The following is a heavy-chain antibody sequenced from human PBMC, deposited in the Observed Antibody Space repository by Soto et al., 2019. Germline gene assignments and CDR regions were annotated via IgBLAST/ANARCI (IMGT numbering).Heavy chain of an antibody. D-gene: IGHD2-2*01. CDR3: ARLISAPAAKCYYYNYMDV. CDR2: ISAYNGNT. CDR1: GYTFTSYG. J-gene: IGHJ6*03. Sequence: QVQLVQSGAEVKKPGASVKVSCKASGYTFTSYGISWVRQAPGQGLEWMGWISAYNGNTNYAQKLQGRVTMTTDTSTSTAYMELKSLRSDDTAVYYCARLISAPAAKCYYYNYMDVWGKGNTVTVSS. V-gene: IGHV1-18*01.